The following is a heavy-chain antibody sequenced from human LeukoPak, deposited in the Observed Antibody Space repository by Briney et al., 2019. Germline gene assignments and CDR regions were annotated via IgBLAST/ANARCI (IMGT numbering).Heavy chain of an antibody. CDR2: ISGSGGST. CDR3: AKAAGYDYVGERVDY. Sequence: PGGSLRLSCTASGFSFSTYSMTWVRQAPGEGMEWVSAISGSGGSTYYADSVKGRFTISRDNSKNTLYLQMNSLRAEDTAVYYCAKAAGYDYVGERVDYWGQGTLVTVSS. CDR1: GFSFSTYS. V-gene: IGHV3-23*01. J-gene: IGHJ4*02. D-gene: IGHD3-16*01.